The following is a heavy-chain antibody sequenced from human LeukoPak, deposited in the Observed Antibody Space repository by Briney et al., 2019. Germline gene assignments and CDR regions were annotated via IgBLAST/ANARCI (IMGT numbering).Heavy chain of an antibody. CDR1: GYTFTSYA. CDR2: INTKSGGT. Sequence: ASVKVSCKASGYTFTSYAMNWVRQAPGQGLEWMGWINTKSGGTNYAQKFQGRVTMTRDTSINTVYMELSRLKSDDTAMYYCASLGLTAVTTEIDYWGQGTLVTVSS. J-gene: IGHJ4*02. V-gene: IGHV1-2*02. CDR3: ASLGLTAVTTEIDY. D-gene: IGHD4-17*01.